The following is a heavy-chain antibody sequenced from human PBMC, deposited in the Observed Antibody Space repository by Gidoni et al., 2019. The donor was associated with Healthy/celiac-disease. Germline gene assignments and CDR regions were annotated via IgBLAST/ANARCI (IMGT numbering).Heavy chain of an antibody. Sequence: QVTLKESGPLLVNPTATRTRTCTVSGFSLSNARMGVSWIRQPPGKALPWLAHIFSNADKSDSTSLQSRLTISKDTSKSQVVLTMTNMDPVDTATYYCVRIKIYGGNSYDYWGQGTLVTVSS. CDR3: VRIKIYGGNSYDY. J-gene: IGHJ4*02. CDR1: GFSLSNARMG. V-gene: IGHV2-26*01. CDR2: IFSNADK. D-gene: IGHD2-21*02.